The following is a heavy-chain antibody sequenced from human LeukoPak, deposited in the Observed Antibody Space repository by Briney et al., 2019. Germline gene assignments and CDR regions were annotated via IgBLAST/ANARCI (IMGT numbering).Heavy chain of an antibody. D-gene: IGHD5-18*01. V-gene: IGHV3-23*01. J-gene: IGHJ4*02. CDR2: ISGSGGST. Sequence: GGSLRLSCAASGFTFSSYAMSWVRQAPGKGLEWVSAISGSGGSTYHADSVKGRFTISRDNSKNTLYLQMNSLRAEDTAVYFWAKDIGYSYSLFDYWGQGTLVTVSS. CDR3: AKDIGYSYSLFDY. CDR1: GFTFSSYA.